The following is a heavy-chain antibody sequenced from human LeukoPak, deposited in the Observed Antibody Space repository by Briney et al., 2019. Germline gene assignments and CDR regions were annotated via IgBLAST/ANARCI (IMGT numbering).Heavy chain of an antibody. D-gene: IGHD6-13*01. CDR2: INPNNGGT. Sequence: ASVKVSCKASGYTFTGYYIHWVRQAPGQGLEWVGWINPNNGGTSYAQRFQGRVTMTRDTSITTAYMELPTLTSDDTAIFYCARGSSSPAPNLDYWGQGTLVTVSS. J-gene: IGHJ4*02. CDR3: ARGSSSPAPNLDY. CDR1: GYTFTGYY. V-gene: IGHV1-2*02.